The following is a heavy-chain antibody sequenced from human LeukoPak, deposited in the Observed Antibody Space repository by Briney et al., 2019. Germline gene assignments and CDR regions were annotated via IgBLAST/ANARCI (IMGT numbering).Heavy chain of an antibody. CDR1: GFTFSSCA. V-gene: IGHV3-23*01. Sequence: GGSLRLSCAASGFTFSSCAMSWVRQAPGKGLEWVSGISDSGGSTYYADSVKGRFTISRDNSKNTLYLQMNSLRAEDTAVYYCAKVPVSGYFFDYWGQGPLVTVSS. D-gene: IGHD6-19*01. CDR2: ISDSGGST. CDR3: AKVPVSGYFFDY. J-gene: IGHJ4*02.